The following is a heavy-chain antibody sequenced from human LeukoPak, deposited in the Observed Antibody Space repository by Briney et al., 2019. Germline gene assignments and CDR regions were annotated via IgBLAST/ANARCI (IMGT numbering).Heavy chain of an antibody. V-gene: IGHV1-2*02. CDR1: GYTFTGYY. CDR2: INPKRGDT. J-gene: IGHJ4*02. Sequence: ASVKVSCKTSGYTFTGYYIHWVRQAPGQRLEWMGWINPKRGDTTYAQNLQGRVTLTSDTAISTAYMELSGLRSDDTAVYYCARLTGWEHCSRTSCSNLDYWGQGTLVTVSS. CDR3: ARLTGWEHCSRTSCSNLDY. D-gene: IGHD2-2*01.